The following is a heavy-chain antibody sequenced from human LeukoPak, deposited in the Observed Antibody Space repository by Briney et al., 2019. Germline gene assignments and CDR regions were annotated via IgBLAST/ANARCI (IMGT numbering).Heavy chain of an antibody. CDR2: ISYDGSNK. V-gene: IGHV3-30-3*01. D-gene: IGHD5-24*01. J-gene: IGHJ4*02. Sequence: GRSLRLSCAASGFTFSSYAMHWVRQAPGKGLEWVAVISYDGSNKYYADSVKGRFTISRDNSKNTLYLQMNSLRAEDTAVYYCARSRDGYNPLGYRGQGTLVTVSS. CDR1: GFTFSSYA. CDR3: ARSRDGYNPLGY.